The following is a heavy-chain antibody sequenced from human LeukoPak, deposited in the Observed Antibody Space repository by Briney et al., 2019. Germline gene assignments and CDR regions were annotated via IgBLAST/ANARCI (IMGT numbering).Heavy chain of an antibody. CDR2: IKQDGSEK. J-gene: IGHJ6*02. Sequence: GGSLRLSCAASGFTFSSNWMSWVRQAPGKGLEWVANIKQDGSEKFYVDSVRGRFTISRDNDKNSLYLQMNSLRAEDTALYHCARNNGMDVWGQGTTVIVSS. V-gene: IGHV3-7*03. CDR1: GFTFSSNW. CDR3: ARNNGMDV.